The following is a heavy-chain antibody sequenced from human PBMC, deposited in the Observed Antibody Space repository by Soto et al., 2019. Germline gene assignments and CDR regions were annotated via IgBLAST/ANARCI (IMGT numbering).Heavy chain of an antibody. CDR3: AKDVSDAVVAGAEYFQH. D-gene: IGHD6-19*01. Sequence: PGGSLRLSCAGSEFTLSNYVMSWVRQAPGKGLEWVSSIGGTDDYTLYADSVKGRFTISRDSSKNTLYLQMNSLRAEDTAVYYCAKDVSDAVVAGAEYFQHWGQGTLVTVSS. J-gene: IGHJ1*01. CDR2: IGGTDDYT. V-gene: IGHV3-23*01. CDR1: EFTLSNYV.